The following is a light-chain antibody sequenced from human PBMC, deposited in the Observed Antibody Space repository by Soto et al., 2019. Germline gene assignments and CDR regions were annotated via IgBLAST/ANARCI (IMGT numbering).Light chain of an antibody. CDR1: EAISHY. CDR3: QPSSSTPLT. CDR2: GAS. V-gene: IGKV1-39*01. J-gene: IGKJ4*01. Sequence: IHMTQSPSSLSASIGDRVTITCRASEAISHYLNWYQQKPGKAPKLLIYGASKLQSGVPSRFSGSGSGTDFTLTITSLQGEDFATYYCQPSSSTPLTFGGGTKVEI.